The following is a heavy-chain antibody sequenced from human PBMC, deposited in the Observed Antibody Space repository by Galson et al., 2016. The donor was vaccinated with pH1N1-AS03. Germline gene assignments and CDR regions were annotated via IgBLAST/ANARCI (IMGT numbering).Heavy chain of an antibody. CDR1: GGSFGGYY. CDR2: INHSGST. V-gene: IGHV4-34*01. CDR3: ASHGDYFAGRDY. J-gene: IGHJ4*02. D-gene: IGHD4-17*01. Sequence: SETLSLTCGVYGGSFGGYYWSWIRQPPGKGLDWIGEINHSGSTNYNPSLKSRVTISRDTSKKQFSLNLSSVTAADTAVYYCASHGDYFAGRDYWGQGTLVTVAS.